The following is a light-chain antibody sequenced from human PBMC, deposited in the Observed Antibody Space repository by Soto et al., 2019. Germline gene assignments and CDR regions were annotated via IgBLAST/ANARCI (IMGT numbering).Light chain of an antibody. V-gene: IGKV3-15*01. Sequence: DIVMTQSPATLSVSPGERATLSCRASQSVSSNLAWYQQKPGQAPRLLMYGASTRATGIPDRFSGSGSGTEFPLTISSLQSEDFAVDYCQHHNNWPPWTFGQGPKVEIK. CDR2: GAS. J-gene: IGKJ1*01. CDR3: QHHNNWPPWT. CDR1: QSVSSN.